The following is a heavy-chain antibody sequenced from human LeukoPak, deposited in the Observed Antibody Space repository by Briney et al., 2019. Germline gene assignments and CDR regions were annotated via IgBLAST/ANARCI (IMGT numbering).Heavy chain of an antibody. V-gene: IGHV3-30-3*01. CDR2: ISYDGSNK. CDR3: VRDFSLTRLERPFDY. CDR1: GFTFSSYA. D-gene: IGHD1-1*01. J-gene: IGHJ4*02. Sequence: GRSLRLSCAASGFTFSSYAMHWVRQAPGKGLEWVAVISYDGSNKYYADSVKGRFTISRDNAKNSLYLQMNSLRAEDTAVYYCVRDFSLTRLERPFDYWGQGTLVTVSS.